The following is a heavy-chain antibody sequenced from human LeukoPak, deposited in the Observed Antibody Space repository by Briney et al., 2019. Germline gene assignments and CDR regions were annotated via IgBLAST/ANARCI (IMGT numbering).Heavy chain of an antibody. Sequence: ASVKVSCKASGYTFTSYGISWVRQAPGQGLEWMGWISAYNGNTNYAQKLQGRVTMTTDTSTSTAYMELRSLRSDDTAVYYCAREGVPYYDFWSGYWGIYFDYWGQGTLVTVSS. CDR3: AREGVPYYDFWSGYWGIYFDY. CDR1: GYTFTSYG. J-gene: IGHJ4*02. D-gene: IGHD3-3*01. V-gene: IGHV1-18*01. CDR2: ISAYNGNT.